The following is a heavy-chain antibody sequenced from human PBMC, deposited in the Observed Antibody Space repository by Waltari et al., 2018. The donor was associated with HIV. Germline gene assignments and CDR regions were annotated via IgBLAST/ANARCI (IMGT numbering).Heavy chain of an antibody. CDR2: ISFDGNNA. D-gene: IGHD3-3*01. CDR3: ARTIFGVMITSDFFYGMDV. Sequence: QEQLVESGGGVAQPGRSLRLSCSASGFILGDYAMPWVRQAPGKGLEWVGLISFDGNNAYYADSVKGRFTISRDNSKNTMSLQMNSLRSDDTALYYCARTIFGVMITSDFFYGMDVWGQGATVTVS. CDR1: GFILGDYA. J-gene: IGHJ6*02. V-gene: IGHV3-30-3*01.